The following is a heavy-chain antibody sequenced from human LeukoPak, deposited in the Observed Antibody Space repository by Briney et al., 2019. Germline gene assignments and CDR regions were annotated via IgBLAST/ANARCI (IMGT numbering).Heavy chain of an antibody. CDR2: IYYSGST. Sequence: SETLSLTFTVSGGSISSYYWSWIRQPPGKGLEWIGYIYYSGSTNYNPSLKSRVTISVDTSKNQFSLKLSSVTAADTAVYYCARDLGWFGPYLDYWGQGTLVTVSS. CDR3: ARDLGWFGPYLDY. CDR1: GGSISSYY. J-gene: IGHJ4*02. V-gene: IGHV4-59*01. D-gene: IGHD3-10*01.